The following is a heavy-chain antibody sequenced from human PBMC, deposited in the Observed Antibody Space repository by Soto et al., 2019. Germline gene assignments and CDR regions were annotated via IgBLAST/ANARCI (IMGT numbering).Heavy chain of an antibody. D-gene: IGHD4-4*01. J-gene: IGHJ5*02. CDR1: GFTFSNHA. V-gene: IGHV3-23*01. CDR2: IDSGGGKT. CDR3: TKEHSNYPDNWFDP. Sequence: GGSLRLSCAASGFTFSNHAMSWVRQAPGTGLEWVSAIDSGGGKTYYADSVKGRFTISRDNSMNTLYLQMDSLRAEDTAIYYCTKEHSNYPDNWFDPWGQGTRVTVSS.